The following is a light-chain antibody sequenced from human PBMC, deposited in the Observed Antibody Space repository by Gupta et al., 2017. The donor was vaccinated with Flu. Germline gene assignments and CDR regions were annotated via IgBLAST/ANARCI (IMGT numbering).Light chain of an antibody. CDR3: SSDTTTSNLD. J-gene: IGLJ2*01. Sequence: SALTQPASVSGSPGQSTTISCTGTSSDIGSDKYVSWYQQHPGQAPNLMIYGVSRRPAGVASRFSGSKSDNTASLTISGLPAEDEADYYGSSDTTTSNLDFGGGTKLTVL. CDR1: SSDIGSDKY. V-gene: IGLV2-14*01. CDR2: GVS.